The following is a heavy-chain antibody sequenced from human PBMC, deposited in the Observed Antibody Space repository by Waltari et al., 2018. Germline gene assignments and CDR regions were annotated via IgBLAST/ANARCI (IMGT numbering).Heavy chain of an antibody. J-gene: IGHJ1*01. CDR2: IKSKTDGGTT. CDR1: GGSISSSSYY. Sequence: LQLQESGPGLVKPSETLSLTCTVSGGSISSSSYYWGWIRKAAGKGLEWVGRIKSKTDGGTTDYAAPVKGRFTISRDDSKNTLYLQMNSLKTEDTAVYYCTTNNWNDVVEYFQHWGQGTLVTVSS. CDR3: TTNNWNDVVEYFQH. V-gene: IGHV3-15*01. D-gene: IGHD1-20*01.